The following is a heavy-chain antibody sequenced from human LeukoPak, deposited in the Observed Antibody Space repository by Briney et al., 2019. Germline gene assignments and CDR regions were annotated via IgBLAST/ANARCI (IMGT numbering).Heavy chain of an antibody. V-gene: IGHV6-1*01. D-gene: IGHD3-16*02. CDR1: GDSFSSNSAA. Sequence: SQTLSLTCAISGDSFSSNSAAWNWIRQSPSRGLEWLGRTYYRSKWYNDYALSVKSRITINPDTSKNQFSLQLNSVTPEDTAVYYCARVGDMITFGGVIVEGYFDYWGQGTLVTVSS. CDR3: ARVGDMITFGGVIVEGYFDY. J-gene: IGHJ4*02. CDR2: TYYRSKWYN.